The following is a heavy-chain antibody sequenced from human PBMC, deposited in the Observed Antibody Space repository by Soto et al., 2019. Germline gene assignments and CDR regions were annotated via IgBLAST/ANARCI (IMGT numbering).Heavy chain of an antibody. V-gene: IGHV4-30-2*01. CDR3: ARSREFDY. Sequence: QVQLRESGSGLVKPLETLSLTCGVSGGSLSGATYSWNWIRQPPGKGLEWIGYIFPSGTTYYNPALKSRVTSSIDVSKNQSSLSLRSFTAADTAVYYCARSREFDYWSQGTLVSVSS. J-gene: IGHJ4*02. CDR1: GGSLSGATYS. CDR2: IFPSGTT.